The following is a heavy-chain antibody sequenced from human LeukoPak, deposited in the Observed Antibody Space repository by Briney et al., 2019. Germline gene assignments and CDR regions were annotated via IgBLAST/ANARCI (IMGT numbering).Heavy chain of an antibody. CDR3: ARDQGYCGGDCRDAFDI. D-gene: IGHD2-21*02. CDR2: ISAYNGNT. Sequence: ASVNLSCKASGYTFTSYGISWVRQAPGQGLEWMGWISAYNGNTNYAQKLQGRVTMTTDTSTSTAYMELRSLRSDDTAVYYCARDQGYCGGDCRDAFDIWGQGTMVTVSS. J-gene: IGHJ3*02. CDR1: GYTFTSYG. V-gene: IGHV1-18*01.